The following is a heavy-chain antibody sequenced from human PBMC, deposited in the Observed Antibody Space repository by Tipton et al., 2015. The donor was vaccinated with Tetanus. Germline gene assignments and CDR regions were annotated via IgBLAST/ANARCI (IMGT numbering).Heavy chain of an antibody. CDR3: TRDAGSYNWLDP. J-gene: IGHJ5*02. CDR2: ISTKSAGYAT. Sequence: TLSLTCTVSGFTFSDCAIHWTRQASGKGLEWIGRISTKSAGYATSYSESVRGRFTVSRDDSTNTAFLEMKSLRNEDTAVYLCTRDAGSYNWLDPWGQGTLVTVSS. D-gene: IGHD3-10*01. CDR1: GFTFSDCA. V-gene: IGHV3-73*01.